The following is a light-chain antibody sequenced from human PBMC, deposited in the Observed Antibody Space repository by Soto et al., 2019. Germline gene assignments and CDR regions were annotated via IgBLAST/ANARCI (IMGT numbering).Light chain of an antibody. Sequence: EIVLTQSPATLSLSPGERATLSCRASQSLSGSRLAWYQQKPGLGPRVLVYGASSRAPGIPDRFSGSGSGTDFTLTISRLEPEDFAVYYCQQRSSWPPGLTFGGGTKVEIK. V-gene: IGKV3D-20*02. J-gene: IGKJ4*01. CDR2: GAS. CDR3: QQRSSWPPGLT. CDR1: QSLSGSR.